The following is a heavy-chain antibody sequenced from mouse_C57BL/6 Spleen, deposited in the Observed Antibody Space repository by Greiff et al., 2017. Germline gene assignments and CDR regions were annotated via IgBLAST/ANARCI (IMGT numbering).Heavy chain of an antibody. D-gene: IGHD2-4*01. CDR1: GFSLSTSGMG. Sequence: QVTLKESGPGILQSSQTLSLTCSFSGFSLSTSGMGVSWIRQPSGKGLEWLAHIYWDDDKRYNPSLKSRLTISKDTSRKQVFLKITSVDTADTATYYCARKGIYYDYPYWYFDVWGTGTTVTVSS. V-gene: IGHV8-12*01. CDR3: ARKGIYYDYPYWYFDV. CDR2: IYWDDDK. J-gene: IGHJ1*03.